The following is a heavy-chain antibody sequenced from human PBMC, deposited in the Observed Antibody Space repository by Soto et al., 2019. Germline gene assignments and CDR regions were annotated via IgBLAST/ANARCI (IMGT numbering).Heavy chain of an antibody. D-gene: IGHD2-2*01. V-gene: IGHV1-3*04. CDR1: GYTFTGYA. J-gene: IGHJ4*02. CDR2: INTGNGNT. Sequence: QVQLVQSGAEVKKPGASVKVSCKASGYTFTGYAIQWVRQAPGQGLEWMGWINTGNGNTHSSQRFQGRVTINRDTSANTAYMELSSLRPEDTAVYFCTRDIWDGVVIPAAMMFWGQGTLVTVSS. CDR3: TRDIWDGVVIPAAMMF.